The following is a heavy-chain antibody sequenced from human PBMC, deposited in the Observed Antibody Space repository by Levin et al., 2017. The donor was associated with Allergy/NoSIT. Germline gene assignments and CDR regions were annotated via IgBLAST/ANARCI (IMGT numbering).Heavy chain of an antibody. CDR3: ALVNLYYDILTGQHQSYYMDV. Sequence: ASGPTLVKPTQTLTLTCTFSGFSLSTSGVGVGWIRQPPGKALEWLAPIYWDDDKRYSPSLKSRLTITKDTSKNQVVLTMTNMDPVDTATYYCALVNLYYDILTGQHQSYYMDVWGKGTTVTVSS. CDR1: GFSLSTSGVG. V-gene: IGHV2-5*02. D-gene: IGHD3-9*01. CDR2: IYWDDDK. J-gene: IGHJ6*03.